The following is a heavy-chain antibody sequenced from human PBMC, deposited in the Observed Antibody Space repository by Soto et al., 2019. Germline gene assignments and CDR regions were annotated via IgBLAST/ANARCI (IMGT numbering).Heavy chain of an antibody. CDR3: TRGLRFTIFAYGMKV. D-gene: IGHD3-9*01. CDR2: IIIIFSTA. Sequence: SVKVSCKASGCPFCSYAISCARQAPGQGLEWIAGIIIIFSTANYAQKFQGRVTVTADESTSTAYMKQSSLRSQGTAVYYCTRGLRFTIFAYGMKVWGQGTTVTVSA. CDR1: GCPFCSYA. J-gene: IGHJ6*01. V-gene: IGHV1-69*13.